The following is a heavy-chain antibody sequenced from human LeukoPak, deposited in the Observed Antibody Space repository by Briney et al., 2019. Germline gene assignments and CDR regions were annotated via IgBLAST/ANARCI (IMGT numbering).Heavy chain of an antibody. CDR1: GYTFTSYD. CDR2: MNPNSGNT. J-gene: IGHJ6*02. Sequence: GASVKVSCKASGYTFTSYDINWVRQATGQGLEWMGWMNPNSGNTGYAQKFQGRVTMTRNTSISTAYMELSSLRSEDTAVYYCARIDAGYCSSTSCYSKNYYYGMDVWGQGTTVTVSS. CDR3: ARIDAGYCSSTSCYSKNYYYGMDV. D-gene: IGHD2-2*01. V-gene: IGHV1-8*01.